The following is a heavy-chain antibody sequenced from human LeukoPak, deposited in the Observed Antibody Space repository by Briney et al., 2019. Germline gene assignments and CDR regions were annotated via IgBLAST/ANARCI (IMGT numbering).Heavy chain of an antibody. CDR2: INGDGTSL. J-gene: IGHJ4*02. V-gene: IGHV3-74*01. D-gene: IGHD1-26*01. Sequence: PGGSLRLSCAASGFTFTSYWMHWVRQDAEKGLAWVSRINGDGTSLAYADSVKDRFTISRDNAKNMLYLQMSSLRVDDTALYYCVRGAPFDYWGQGTLVTVSS. CDR3: VRGAPFDY. CDR1: GFTFTSYW.